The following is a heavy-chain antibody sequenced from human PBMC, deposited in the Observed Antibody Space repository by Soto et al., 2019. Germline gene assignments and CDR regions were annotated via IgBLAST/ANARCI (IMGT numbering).Heavy chain of an antibody. V-gene: IGHV5-51*01. D-gene: IGHD3-3*01. J-gene: IGHJ4*02. CDR1: GDSFTSYW. Sequence: PGASLKSSCEGSGDSFTSYWSGSVRQMPGKGLEWMGITYPGNSDTRYSPSFQGQVTISAVKSISTAYLQWSSLKASDTAMYYCARWYDFWSGYYFDYWAREPWSPSPQ. CDR3: ARWYDFWSGYYFDY. CDR2: TYPGNSDT.